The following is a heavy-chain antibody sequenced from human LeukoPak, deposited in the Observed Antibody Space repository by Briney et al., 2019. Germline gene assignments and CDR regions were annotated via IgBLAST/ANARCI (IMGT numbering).Heavy chain of an antibody. Sequence: PGGSLRLPCAASGFTLSSYGMHWVRQAPGKGLEWVAFIRYDGSNKYYADSVKGRFTISRDNSKNTLYLQMNSLRAEDTAVYYCAKDLYSSGWPNWFDPWGQGTLVTVSS. CDR2: IRYDGSNK. D-gene: IGHD6-19*01. J-gene: IGHJ5*02. V-gene: IGHV3-30*02. CDR3: AKDLYSSGWPNWFDP. CDR1: GFTLSSYG.